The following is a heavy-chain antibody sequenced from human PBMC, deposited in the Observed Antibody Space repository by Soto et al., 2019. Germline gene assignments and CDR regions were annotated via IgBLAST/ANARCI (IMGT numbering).Heavy chain of an antibody. CDR2: ISAYNGNT. CDR1: GYTFTSYG. J-gene: IGHJ6*03. V-gene: IGHV1-18*01. D-gene: IGHD3-3*01. CDR3: ARRGDYDFWSGYSSYYYYYLDV. Sequence: ASVKVSCKASGYTFTSYGISWVRQAPGQGLEWMGWISAYNGNTNYAQKLQGRVTMTTDPSTSTAYMELRSLRSDDTAVYYCARRGDYDFWSGYSSYYYYYLDVWGKGTTVTVSS.